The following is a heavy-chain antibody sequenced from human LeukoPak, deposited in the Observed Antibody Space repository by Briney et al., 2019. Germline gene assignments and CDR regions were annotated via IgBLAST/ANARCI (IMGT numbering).Heavy chain of an antibody. J-gene: IGHJ3*02. CDR1: GFTFSSYS. D-gene: IGHD5-18*01. CDR3: ARIRGYSYGYPGRDAFDI. CDR2: ISSSSSYI. Sequence: KPGGPLRLSCAASGFTFSSYSMNWVRQAPGKGLEWVSSISSSSSYIYYADSVKGRFTISRDNAKNSLWLQMNSLRAEDTAVYYCARIRGYSYGYPGRDAFDIWGQGTMVTVSS. V-gene: IGHV3-21*01.